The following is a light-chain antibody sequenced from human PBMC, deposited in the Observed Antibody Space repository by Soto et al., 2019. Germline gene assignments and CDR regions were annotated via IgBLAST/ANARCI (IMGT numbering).Light chain of an antibody. CDR2: GAS. CDR3: QQYNSYQLT. V-gene: IGKV3D-15*01. Sequence: IQMTQSPATLSLSPGDSATLSCRTSQSLRSTFVAWYQVKPDQAPLLLIYGASARPTGIPDRFNGSGSATDVSLTVSRSLQSDDSANYYCQQYNSYQLTFGGGTKVDIK. CDR1: QSLRST. J-gene: IGKJ4*01.